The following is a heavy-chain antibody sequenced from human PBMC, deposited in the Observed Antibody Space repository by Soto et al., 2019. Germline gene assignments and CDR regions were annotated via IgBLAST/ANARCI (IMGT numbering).Heavy chain of an antibody. CDR1: GFTFSSYA. Sequence: EVQLLESGGGLVQPGGSLRLSCAASGFTFSSYAMSWVRQAPGKGLEWVSAISGSGGSTYYADSVKGRFTISRDNSKNTLYLQMNSLRAEDTAVYYCAKDPTPYCSGGSCYSRVGWGQGTLVTVSS. V-gene: IGHV3-23*01. J-gene: IGHJ4*02. CDR3: AKDPTPYCSGGSCYSRVG. D-gene: IGHD2-15*01. CDR2: ISGSGGST.